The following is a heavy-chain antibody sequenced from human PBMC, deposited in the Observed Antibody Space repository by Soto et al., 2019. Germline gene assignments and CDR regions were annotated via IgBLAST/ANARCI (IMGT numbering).Heavy chain of an antibody. Sequence: SETLSLTCTVSGGSISSGDYYWSWIRQPPGKGLEWIGYIYYSGSTYYNPSLKSRVTISVDTSKNQFSLKLSSVTAADTAVYYCAREIGEDYGDYVIKYFDLWGRGTLVTVSS. D-gene: IGHD4-17*01. CDR3: AREIGEDYGDYVIKYFDL. CDR2: IYYSGST. J-gene: IGHJ2*01. CDR1: GGSISSGDYY. V-gene: IGHV4-30-4*01.